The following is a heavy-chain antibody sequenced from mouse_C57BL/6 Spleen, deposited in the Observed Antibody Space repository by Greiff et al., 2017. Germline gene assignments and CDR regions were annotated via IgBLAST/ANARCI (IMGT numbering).Heavy chain of an antibody. J-gene: IGHJ2*01. CDR2: IDPETGGT. V-gene: IGHV1-15*01. D-gene: IGHD4-1*01. CDR3: TRSGTAGERFDY. CDR1: GYTFTDYE. Sequence: QVQLQQSGAELVRPGASVTLSCKASGYTFTDYEMHWVKQTPVHGLEWIGAIDPETGGTAYNQKFKGKAILTADKSSSTAYMERRSLTSEDSAVYYCTRSGTAGERFDYWGQGTTLTVSS.